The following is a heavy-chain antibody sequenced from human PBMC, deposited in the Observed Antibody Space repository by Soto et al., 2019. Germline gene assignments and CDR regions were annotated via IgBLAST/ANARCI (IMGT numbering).Heavy chain of an antibody. CDR3: VSRIPSWVFDY. J-gene: IGHJ4*01. CDR2: MYAGGDT. D-gene: IGHD2-21*01. CDR1: GLSVSDTY. Sequence: EVHLVESGGALIQPGGSLRLSCGASGLSVSDTYMGWVRPAPGRGVEWVSVMYAGGDTHYAGSVKGRFTISRDKSENTLYLQMNSLRDEDTGVYFCVSRIPSWVFDYWGLGTLVTVSS. V-gene: IGHV3-53*01.